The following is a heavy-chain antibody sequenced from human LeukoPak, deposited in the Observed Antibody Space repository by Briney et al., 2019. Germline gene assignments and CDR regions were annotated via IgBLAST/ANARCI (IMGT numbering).Heavy chain of an antibody. D-gene: IGHD1-1*01. CDR1: GGSFSGYY. J-gene: IGHJ4*02. CDR2: INHGGST. Sequence: PSETLSLTCAVYGGSFSGYYWSWIRQPPGKGLEWIGEINHGGSTNYNPSLRSRVTISVDTSKNQFSLKLSSVTAADTAVYYCAEGTGPRTNWGQGTLVTVSS. V-gene: IGHV4-34*01. CDR3: AEGTGPRTN.